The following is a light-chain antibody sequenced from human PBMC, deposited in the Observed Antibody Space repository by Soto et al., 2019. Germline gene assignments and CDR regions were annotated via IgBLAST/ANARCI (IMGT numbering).Light chain of an antibody. V-gene: IGKV4-1*01. Sequence: DIFMSHSPYSLAASLGERAPINCKSSQSVLYDSNNKNYLAWYQQKPGQPPKLLIYWASMRESGVPDRFSGSGSGTDFTLTITSLQAEDVAVYYCQQYYSLPLTFGGRTKVDIK. CDR2: WAS. CDR1: QSVLYDSNNKNY. J-gene: IGKJ4*01. CDR3: QQYYSLPLT.